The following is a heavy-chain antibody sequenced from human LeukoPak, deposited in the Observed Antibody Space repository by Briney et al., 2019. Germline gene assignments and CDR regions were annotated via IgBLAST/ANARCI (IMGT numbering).Heavy chain of an antibody. CDR3: ASLPKVEYSGSYYGIDY. CDR2: IYSGGST. Sequence: GGPLSLSCAASGFNVGSNYMSWVRQAPGKGLEWVSVIYSGGSTYYADSVKGRFTISRDNSKNTLYLQMNSLRAEDTAVYYCASLPKVEYSGSYYGIDYWGQGTLVTVSS. CDR1: GFNVGSNY. D-gene: IGHD1-26*01. J-gene: IGHJ4*02. V-gene: IGHV3-66*02.